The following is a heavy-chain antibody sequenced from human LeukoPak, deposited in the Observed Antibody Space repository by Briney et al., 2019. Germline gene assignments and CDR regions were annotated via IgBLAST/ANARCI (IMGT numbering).Heavy chain of an antibody. CDR3: ARDSTIFRGFDY. CDR1: GFTFSTYT. CDR2: ISSSSSCI. J-gene: IGHJ4*02. V-gene: IGHV3-21*01. Sequence: GGSLRFSCAASGFTFSTYTMNWVRQAPGKGLEWVSSISSSSSCIYYADSVKGRFTISRDNAKNSLYLQMNSLRAEDTAVYYCARDSTIFRGFDYWGQGTLVTVSS. D-gene: IGHD3-9*01.